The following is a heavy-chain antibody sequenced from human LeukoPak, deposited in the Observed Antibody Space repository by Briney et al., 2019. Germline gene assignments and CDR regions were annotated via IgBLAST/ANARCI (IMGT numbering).Heavy chain of an antibody. J-gene: IGHJ4*02. V-gene: IGHV1-46*01. CDR1: GYTFITYY. CDR2: ISPSGGST. D-gene: IGHD2-21*02. Sequence: GASVKVSCTASGYTFITYYIHWVRQAPGQGLEWMGIISPSGGSTTYAQRFQGRVTMTGDTSTSTVYMELSSLRSEDTAVYYCARSRLLLDYWGQGTLVTVSS. CDR3: ARSRLLLDY.